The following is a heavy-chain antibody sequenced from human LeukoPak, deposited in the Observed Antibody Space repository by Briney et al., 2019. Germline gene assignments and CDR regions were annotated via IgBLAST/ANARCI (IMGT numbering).Heavy chain of an antibody. CDR3: ASDHRVADY. J-gene: IGHJ4*02. CDR1: GFTFSSYW. D-gene: IGHD2-15*01. V-gene: IGHV3-7*01. Sequence: GGSLTVSCAASGFTFSSYWMSWVRQAPGKGLEWVANIKRDGSETYYVDSVKGRFTISRDNAKNSLYLQMNSLRVEDTAVYYCASDHRVADYWGQGTLVTVSS. CDR2: IKRDGSET.